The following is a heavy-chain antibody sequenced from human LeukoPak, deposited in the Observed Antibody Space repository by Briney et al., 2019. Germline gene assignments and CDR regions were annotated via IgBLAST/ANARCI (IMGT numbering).Heavy chain of an antibody. V-gene: IGHV3-23*01. J-gene: IGHJ3*02. D-gene: IGHD3-22*01. Sequence: GGSLRLSCAASGFTFSSYAMSWVRQAPGKGLVWVSAISGSGGSTYYADSVKGRFTISRDNSKNMLYLQMNSLRAEDTAVYYCAKDRSYYYDSRVGPLPPYDAFDIWGQGTMVTVSS. CDR3: AKDRSYYYDSRVGPLPPYDAFDI. CDR1: GFTFSSYA. CDR2: ISGSGGST.